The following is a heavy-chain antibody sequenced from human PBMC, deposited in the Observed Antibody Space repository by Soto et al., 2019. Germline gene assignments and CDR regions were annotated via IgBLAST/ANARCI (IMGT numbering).Heavy chain of an antibody. D-gene: IGHD6-13*01. V-gene: IGHV4-34*01. Sequence: PSETLSLTCAVCGGSFSGYYWSWIRQPPGKGLEWIGEINHSGSTNYNPSLKSRVTISVDTSKNQFSLKLSSVTAADTAVYYCARVIAATNYYYGMDVWGQGTTVTVSS. CDR1: GGSFSGYY. CDR2: INHSGST. J-gene: IGHJ6*02. CDR3: ARVIAATNYYYGMDV.